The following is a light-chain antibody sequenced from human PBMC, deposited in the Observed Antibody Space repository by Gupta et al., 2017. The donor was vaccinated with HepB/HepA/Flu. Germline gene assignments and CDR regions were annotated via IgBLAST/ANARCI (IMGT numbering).Light chain of an antibody. J-gene: IGLJ2*01. CDR1: SSDV. CDR2: AVT. V-gene: IGLV2-14*03. Sequence: SALTQPASVSGSPGQSLTISCTGTSSDVSWYQQHPGKAPKLMIYAVTLRPPRVSHRFSGSKSGDTASLTISELQTEDEAYYYCSSFTSSSTLAVFGGGTKVTVL. CDR3: SSFTSSSTLAV.